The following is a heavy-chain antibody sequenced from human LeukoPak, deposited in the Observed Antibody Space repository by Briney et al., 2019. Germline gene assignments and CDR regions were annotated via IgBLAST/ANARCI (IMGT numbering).Heavy chain of an antibody. V-gene: IGHV1-46*01. CDR2: INPSGGST. Sequence: ASVKVSCKASGYTFTSYYMHWVRQAPGQGLEWMGIINPSGGSTSYAQKFQGRVTMTRDTSTSTVYMELSSLRSEDTAVYYCARESGSSGYADGAFDTSGQRTTVTVSS. J-gene: IGHJ3*02. CDR1: GYTFTSYY. D-gene: IGHD3-22*01. CDR3: ARESGSSGYADGAFDT.